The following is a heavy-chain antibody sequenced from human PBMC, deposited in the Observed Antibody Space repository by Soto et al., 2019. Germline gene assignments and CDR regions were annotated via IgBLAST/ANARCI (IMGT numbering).Heavy chain of an antibody. CDR2: IYYSGST. CDR1: GGSISSSSYY. D-gene: IGHD3-10*01. J-gene: IGHJ3*02. Sequence: LETLSLTCTVSGGSISSSSYYWGWIRQPPGKGLEWIGSIYYSGSTYYNPSLKSRVTISVDTSKNQFSLKLSSVTAADTAVYYCAGAEIMVRSNAFDIWGQGTMVTVSS. CDR3: AGAEIMVRSNAFDI. V-gene: IGHV4-39*01.